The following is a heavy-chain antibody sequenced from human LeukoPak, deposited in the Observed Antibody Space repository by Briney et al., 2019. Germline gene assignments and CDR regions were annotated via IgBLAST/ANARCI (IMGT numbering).Heavy chain of an antibody. Sequence: PSETLSLTCAVSGGSFSGYYWSWIRQPPGKGLEWIGEINHSGSTNYNPSLKSRVTISVDTSKNKSSLKLSSVTAADTAVYYCARGYGDYLDNWFDPWGQGTLVTVSS. V-gene: IGHV4-34*01. CDR2: INHSGST. CDR1: GGSFSGYY. CDR3: ARGYGDYLDNWFDP. D-gene: IGHD4-17*01. J-gene: IGHJ5*02.